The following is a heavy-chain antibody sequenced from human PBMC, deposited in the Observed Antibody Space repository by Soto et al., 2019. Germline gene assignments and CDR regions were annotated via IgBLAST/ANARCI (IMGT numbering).Heavy chain of an antibody. CDR2: IWYNGNYK. Sequence: GGSLRLSCAASGFSFSDYGMHRVRQAPGKGLEWVAVIWYNGNYKYYADSVKGRFTISRDNSKSTLYLQMNSLRAEDTAVYYCARGRGYYDSSDYHPQFFDYWGQGTLVTVSS. CDR1: GFSFSDYG. V-gene: IGHV3-33*01. D-gene: IGHD3-22*01. J-gene: IGHJ4*02. CDR3: ARGRGYYDSSDYHPQFFDY.